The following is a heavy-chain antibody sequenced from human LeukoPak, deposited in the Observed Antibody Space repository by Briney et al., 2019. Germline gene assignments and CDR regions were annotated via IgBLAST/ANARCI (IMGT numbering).Heavy chain of an antibody. V-gene: IGHV4-38-2*02. J-gene: IGHJ4*02. CDR2: IYHSGST. D-gene: IGHD3-3*01. CDR1: GYSISSGYF. CDR3: ARLDFWTSRAHFDY. Sequence: SETLSLTCTVSGYSISSGYFWGWIRQPPGKGLEWIGTIYHSGSTYYNASLESRVTISVDTSKNQFSLKLSSVTAADTAVYYCARLDFWTSRAHFDYWGQGTLVTVSS.